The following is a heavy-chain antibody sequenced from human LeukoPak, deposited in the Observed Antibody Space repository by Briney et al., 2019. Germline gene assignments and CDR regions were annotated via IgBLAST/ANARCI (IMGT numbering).Heavy chain of an antibody. Sequence: GRSLRLSCAASGFTFDDYAMHWVRQVPGKGLEWVSGISWNSDNIGYADSVKGRFTISRDNAKNFLYMQMNSLRAEDTAVYYCAKKGLIAAAGHDAFDIWGQGTMVTVSS. CDR3: AKKGLIAAAGHDAFDI. CDR2: ISWNSDNI. V-gene: IGHV3-9*01. J-gene: IGHJ3*02. CDR1: GFTFDDYA. D-gene: IGHD6-13*01.